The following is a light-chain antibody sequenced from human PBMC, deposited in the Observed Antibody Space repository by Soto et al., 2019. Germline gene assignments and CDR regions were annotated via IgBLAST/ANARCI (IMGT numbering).Light chain of an antibody. CDR3: TSYTSSNTPV. J-gene: IGLJ1*01. CDR2: EVS. CDR1: SSDVGGYNY. V-gene: IGLV2-14*01. Sequence: QSVLTQPASVSGSPGQAITISCTGTSSDVGGYNYVSWYQQHPGNAPKLMIYEVSNRPSGVSDRFSGSKSGNTASLTISGLQAEDEADYYCTSYTSSNTPVFGTGTKVTVL.